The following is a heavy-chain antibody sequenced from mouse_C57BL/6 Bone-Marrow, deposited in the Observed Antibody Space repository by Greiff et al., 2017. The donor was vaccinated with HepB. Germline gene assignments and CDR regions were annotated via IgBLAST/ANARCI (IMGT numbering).Heavy chain of an antibody. Sequence: EVQLVESGGGLVKPGGSLKLSCAASGFTFSSYAMSWVRQTPEKRLEWVATISDGGSYTYYPDNVMGRFTISRDNAKNNLYMQMSHPKSEDTAMYYCARDTVVGYYFYYWSQGTTLTVSS. CDR3: ARDTVVGYYFYY. J-gene: IGHJ2*01. V-gene: IGHV5-4*01. CDR1: GFTFSSYA. CDR2: ISDGGSYT. D-gene: IGHD1-1*01.